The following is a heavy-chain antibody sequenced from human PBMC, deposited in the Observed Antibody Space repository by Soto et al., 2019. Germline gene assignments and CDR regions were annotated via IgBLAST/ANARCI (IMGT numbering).Heavy chain of an antibody. CDR3: ATVSYSSSWFFQH. Sequence: SVKVSCKASGGTFSSYTISWVRQAPGQGLEWMGRIIPILGIANYAQKFQGRVTITADKSTSTAYMELSSLRSEDTAVYYCATVSYSSSWFFQHWGQGTLVIVSA. CDR2: IIPILGIA. J-gene: IGHJ1*01. D-gene: IGHD6-13*01. CDR1: GGTFSSYT. V-gene: IGHV1-69*02.